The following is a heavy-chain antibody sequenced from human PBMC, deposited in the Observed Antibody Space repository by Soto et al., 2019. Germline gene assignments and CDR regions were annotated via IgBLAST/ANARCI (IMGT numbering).Heavy chain of an antibody. CDR1: GYSFTSYW. Sequence: GESRKISCKGSGYSFTSYWISWVRQMPGKGLEWMGRIDPSDSYTNYSPSFQGHVTISADKSISTAYLQWSSLKASDTAMYYCARRTYYYDSSGYYYFDYWGQGTLVTVSS. CDR3: ARRTYYYDSSGYYYFDY. D-gene: IGHD3-22*01. V-gene: IGHV5-10-1*01. J-gene: IGHJ4*02. CDR2: IDPSDSYT.